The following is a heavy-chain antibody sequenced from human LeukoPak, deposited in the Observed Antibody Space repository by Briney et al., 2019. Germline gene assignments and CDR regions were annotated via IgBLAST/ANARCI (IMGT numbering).Heavy chain of an antibody. J-gene: IGHJ4*02. V-gene: IGHV1-46*01. D-gene: IGHD4-23*01. CDR2: INPSSGRA. Sequence: ASVKVSCKASGYTFTSYYVHWVRQAPGQGLEWMGMINPSSGRATYTQNFRGRVTMTSDTSTSIVYMELSSLRSEDTAVYYCARFSTVAYGAYFDYWGQGTLVTVSS. CDR3: ARFSTVAYGAYFDY. CDR1: GYTFTSYY.